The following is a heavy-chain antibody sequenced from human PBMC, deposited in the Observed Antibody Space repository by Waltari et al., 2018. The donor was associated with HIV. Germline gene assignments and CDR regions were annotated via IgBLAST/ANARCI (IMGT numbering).Heavy chain of an antibody. CDR2: INPGGTKK. D-gene: IGHD2-21*01. CDR1: GFTFHSYY. Sequence: VQLVGSGGGLVQLGGYVRRPCVAHGFTFHSYYMIWVRPAPGEGLEWVANINPGGTKKFYVDSVKGRFTISRDNAKNSVYLQINSLRAEDSAIYYCARDLWPEDFWGQGTLVTVSS. V-gene: IGHV3-7*01. J-gene: IGHJ4*02. CDR3: ARDLWPEDF.